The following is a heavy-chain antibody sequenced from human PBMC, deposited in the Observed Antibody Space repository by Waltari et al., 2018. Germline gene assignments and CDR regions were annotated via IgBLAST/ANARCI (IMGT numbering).Heavy chain of an antibody. V-gene: IGHV1-2*06. CDR1: GYTFTGYY. CDR2: INPNSGGT. D-gene: IGHD2-2*01. CDR3: ARARIVVVPAAMIYFDY. Sequence: QVQLVQSGAEVKKPGASVKVSCKASGYTFTGYYMHWVRQAPGQGLEWMGRINPNSGGTNYAQKFQGRVTMTRDTSISTAYMELSRLRSDDTAVYYCARARIVVVPAAMIYFDYWGQGTLVTVSS. J-gene: IGHJ4*02.